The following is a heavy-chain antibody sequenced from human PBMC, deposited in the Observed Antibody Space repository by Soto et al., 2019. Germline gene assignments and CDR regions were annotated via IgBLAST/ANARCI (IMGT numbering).Heavy chain of an antibody. CDR2: IYYSGST. CDR3: TGSSSRIGMDV. D-gene: IGHD6-6*01. Sequence: SETLSLTCTVSGGSIGSSSYYWGWIRQPPGKGLEWIGSIYYSGSTYYNPSLKSRVTISVDTSKNQFSLKLSSVTAADTAVYYCTGSSSRIGMDVWGQGTTVTVSS. J-gene: IGHJ6*02. V-gene: IGHV4-39*01. CDR1: GGSIGSSSYY.